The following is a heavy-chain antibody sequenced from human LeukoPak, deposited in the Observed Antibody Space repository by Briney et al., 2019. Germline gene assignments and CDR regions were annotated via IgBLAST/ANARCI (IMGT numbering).Heavy chain of an antibody. V-gene: IGHV3-23*01. Sequence: GGSLRLSCAASGFTFSSYAMSWVRQAPGKGLEWVSAISGSGGSTYYADSVKGRFTISRDNSKNTLYLQMNSLRAEDTAVYYCAKGGGYSYGTYYYYYMDVWGKGTTVTVSS. CDR3: AKGGGYSYGTYYYYYMDV. CDR2: ISGSGGST. J-gene: IGHJ6*03. D-gene: IGHD5-18*01. CDR1: GFTFSSYA.